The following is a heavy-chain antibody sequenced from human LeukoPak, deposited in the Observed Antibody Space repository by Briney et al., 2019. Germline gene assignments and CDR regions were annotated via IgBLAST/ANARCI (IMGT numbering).Heavy chain of an antibody. CDR3: AKDVIKFGGSMYYFDY. V-gene: IGHV3-23*01. CDR2: ISGSGGST. J-gene: IGHJ4*02. CDR1: GFTFSSYA. D-gene: IGHD3-16*01. Sequence: PGGSLRLSCAASGFTFSSYAMSWVRQAPGKGLEWVSAISGSGGSTYYADSVKGRFTISRDNSKNTLYLQMNSLRAEDTAVYYCAKDVIKFGGSMYYFDYWGQGTLVTVSS.